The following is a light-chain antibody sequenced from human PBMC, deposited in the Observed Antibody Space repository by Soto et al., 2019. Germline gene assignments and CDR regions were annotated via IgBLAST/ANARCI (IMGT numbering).Light chain of an antibody. CDR1: SSDVGSYNL. Sequence: QSVLTQPASVSGSPGQSITISCTGTSSDVGSYNLVSWYQQHPGKAPKLMIYEGSKRPSGVSNRFSGSKSGNTASLTISGLQADDEAYYYCCSDAGSITDVVFGVETKVTVL. V-gene: IGLV2-23*01. J-gene: IGLJ2*01. CDR2: EGS. CDR3: CSDAGSITDVV.